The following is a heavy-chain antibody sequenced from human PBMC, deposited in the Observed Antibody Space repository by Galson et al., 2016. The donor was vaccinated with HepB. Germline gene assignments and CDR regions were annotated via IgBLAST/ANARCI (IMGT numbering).Heavy chain of an antibody. Sequence: SLRLSCAANRRKGRNTIRDWARQTPGGGRQWVSAMSFDGSKYDVEYLKGRICISRDESRNTVYLQMDSLTADDTAVYYCMRGVHTSGYCDVFDIWGQGTMVTVSA. J-gene: IGHJ3*02. CDR1: RRKGRNTI. V-gene: IGHV3-30*04. CDR3: MRGVHTSGYCDVFDI. CDR2: MSFDGSK. D-gene: IGHD6-25*01.